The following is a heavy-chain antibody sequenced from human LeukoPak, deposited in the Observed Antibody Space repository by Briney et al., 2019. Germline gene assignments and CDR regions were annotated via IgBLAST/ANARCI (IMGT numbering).Heavy chain of an antibody. J-gene: IGHJ6*02. V-gene: IGHV1-46*01. CDR1: GYTFTSYY. Sequence: ASVKVSCKASGYTFTSYYMHWVRQAPGQGLEWMGIINPSGGSTSYAQKFQGRVTTTRDTSTSTVYMELSSLRSEDTAVYYCARETYYYGSGSYGLGMDVWGQGTTVTVSS. CDR2: INPSGGST. CDR3: ARETYYYGSGSYGLGMDV. D-gene: IGHD3-10*01.